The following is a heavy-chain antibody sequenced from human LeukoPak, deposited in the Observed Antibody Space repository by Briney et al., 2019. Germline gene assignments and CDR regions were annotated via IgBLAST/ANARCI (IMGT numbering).Heavy chain of an antibody. V-gene: IGHV3-7*04. CDR2: IKQDGSEK. D-gene: IGHD6-19*01. CDR1: GFTISDHW. Sequence: PGGSLRLSCAASGFTISDHWMSWVRQAPGKGLEWVANIKQDGSEKYFVDSVKGRFTISRDNAKNSFYLQMNSLRAEDTALYYCARERVAVPGGDCWGQGTLVTVSS. CDR3: ARERVAVPGGDC. J-gene: IGHJ4*02.